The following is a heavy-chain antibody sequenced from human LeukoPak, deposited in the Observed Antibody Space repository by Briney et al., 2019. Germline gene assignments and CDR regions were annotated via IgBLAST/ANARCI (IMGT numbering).Heavy chain of an antibody. V-gene: IGHV1-46*03. Sequence: ASVKVSCKASGYTFTSYYMHWVRQAPGQGLEWMGIINPSGGSTSYAQKFQGRVTMTRDTSTSTVYMELSSLRSEDTAVYYCARSYYYGSGSYYNFDYWGQETLVTVSS. CDR1: GYTFTSYY. D-gene: IGHD3-10*01. CDR3: ARSYYYGSGSYYNFDY. CDR2: INPSGGST. J-gene: IGHJ4*02.